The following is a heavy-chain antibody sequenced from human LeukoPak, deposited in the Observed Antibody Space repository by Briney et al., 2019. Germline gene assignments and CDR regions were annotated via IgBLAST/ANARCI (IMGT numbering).Heavy chain of an antibody. D-gene: IGHD5-24*01. V-gene: IGHV1-69*13. Sequence: ASVKVSCKASGYTFTSHHINWVRQAAGQGLEWMGGIIPIFGTANYAQKFQGRVTITADESTSTAYMELSSLRSEDTAVYYCARVEMATTLGIDYWGQGTLVTVSS. CDR3: ARVEMATTLGIDY. J-gene: IGHJ4*02. CDR1: GYTFTSHH. CDR2: IIPIFGTA.